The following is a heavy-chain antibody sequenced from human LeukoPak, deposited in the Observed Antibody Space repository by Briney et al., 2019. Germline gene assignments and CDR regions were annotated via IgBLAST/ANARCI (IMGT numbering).Heavy chain of an antibody. Sequence: ASVKASCKASGYTFTSNGISWVRQAPGQGLEWMGWIGVYNGKTNYAQKFQGRVTMTTDTSTSTVYMELRSLRSDDTAMYHCARVGTTGRYYVDYWGQGTLVTVSS. CDR3: ARVGTTGRYYVDY. CDR2: IGVYNGKT. J-gene: IGHJ4*02. V-gene: IGHV1-18*01. CDR1: GYTFTSNG. D-gene: IGHD1-26*01.